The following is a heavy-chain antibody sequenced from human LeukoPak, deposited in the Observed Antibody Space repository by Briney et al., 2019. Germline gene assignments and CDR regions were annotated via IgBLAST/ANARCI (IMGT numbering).Heavy chain of an antibody. Sequence: GASVKVSCKASGYTFTSYGISWVRQAPGQGLEWMGIINPSGGSTSYAQKLQGRVTMTRDTSTSTVYMELSSLRSEDTAVYYCARDFYPRTDYSNYEAPWGQGTLVTVSS. CDR3: ARDFYPRTDYSNYEAP. V-gene: IGHV1-46*01. D-gene: IGHD4-11*01. J-gene: IGHJ5*02. CDR2: INPSGGST. CDR1: GYTFTSYG.